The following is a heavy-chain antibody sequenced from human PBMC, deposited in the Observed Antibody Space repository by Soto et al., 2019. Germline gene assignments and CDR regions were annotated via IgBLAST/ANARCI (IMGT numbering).Heavy chain of an antibody. Sequence: AASVKVSCKASGYAFTSYDINWVRQATGQGLEWMGWMNPNSGNTGYAQKFQGRVTMTRNTSISTAYMELSSLRSEDTAVYYCARAYYDSSGYYTHDAFDIWGQGTMVTVSS. CDR3: ARAYYDSSGYYTHDAFDI. V-gene: IGHV1-8*01. J-gene: IGHJ3*02. CDR2: MNPNSGNT. D-gene: IGHD3-22*01. CDR1: GYAFTSYD.